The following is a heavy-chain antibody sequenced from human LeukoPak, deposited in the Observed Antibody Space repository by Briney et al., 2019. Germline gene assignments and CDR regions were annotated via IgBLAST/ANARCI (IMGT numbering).Heavy chain of an antibody. CDR2: IYYSGST. J-gene: IGHJ4*02. Sequence: SETLSLTCTVSGGSISSGGYYWSWIRQHPGKGLEWIGYIYYSGSTYYNPSLKSRVTISVDTSKNQFSLKLSSVTAADTAVYYCAADGYNSRDGDYWGQGTLVTVSS. D-gene: IGHD5-24*01. V-gene: IGHV4-31*03. CDR1: GGSISSGGYY. CDR3: AADGYNSRDGDY.